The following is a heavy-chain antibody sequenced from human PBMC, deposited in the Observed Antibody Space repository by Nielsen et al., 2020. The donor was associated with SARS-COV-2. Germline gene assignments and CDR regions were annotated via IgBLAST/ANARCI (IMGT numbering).Heavy chain of an antibody. V-gene: IGHV4-34*01. CDR3: ARGLRGSDFWSDSIDYYMDV. D-gene: IGHD3-3*01. Sequence: RQAPGKGLEWIGEINHSGSTKYNPSLKSRVTISVDTSKNQFSLKLSSVTAADTAVYYCARGLRGSDFWSDSIDYYMDVWDKGTTVTVSS. J-gene: IGHJ6*03. CDR2: INHSGST.